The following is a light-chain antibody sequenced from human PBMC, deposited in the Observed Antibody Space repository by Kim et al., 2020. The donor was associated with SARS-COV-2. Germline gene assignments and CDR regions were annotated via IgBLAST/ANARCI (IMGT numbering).Light chain of an antibody. CDR3: QVWDNNSDRGV. V-gene: IGLV3-21*04. Sequence: SYELTQPPSVSVAPGKTATITCGGNNIGRKSVHWYQQRPRQAPVLVIYYDTDRPSGIPERFSGSNSGNTATLTISRVEAGDEADYYCQVWDNNSDRGVFGGGTQLTVL. CDR1: NIGRKS. CDR2: YDT. J-gene: IGLJ3*02.